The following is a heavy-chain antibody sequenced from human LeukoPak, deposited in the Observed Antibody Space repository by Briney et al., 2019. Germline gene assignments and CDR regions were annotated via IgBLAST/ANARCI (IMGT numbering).Heavy chain of an antibody. Sequence: PSETLSLTCAVSGGSISSSNWWSWVRQPPGKGLEWIGEIYHSGSTNYNPSLKSRVTISVDKSKNQFSLKLSSVTAADTAVYYCARGFEVAAIVGATSLDYWGQGTLVTVSS. CDR3: ARGFEVAAIVGATSLDY. V-gene: IGHV4-4*02. J-gene: IGHJ4*02. CDR2: IYHSGST. CDR1: GGSISSSNW. D-gene: IGHD1-26*01.